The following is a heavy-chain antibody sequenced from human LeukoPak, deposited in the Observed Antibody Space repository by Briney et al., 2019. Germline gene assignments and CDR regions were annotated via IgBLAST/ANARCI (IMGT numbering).Heavy chain of an antibody. CDR2: IYPGDSNT. J-gene: IGHJ4*02. V-gene: IGHV5-51*01. D-gene: IGHD3-10*01. Sequence: GESLKISCKGSGYSFTNYWIGWVRQMPGKRLEWMGIIYPGDSNTRYSPSFQGQVTISADKSISTAYLQWRSLKASDTAMYYCARWAPLYFGDSPSDYWGQGTLVTVSS. CDR3: ARWAPLYFGDSPSDY. CDR1: GYSFTNYW.